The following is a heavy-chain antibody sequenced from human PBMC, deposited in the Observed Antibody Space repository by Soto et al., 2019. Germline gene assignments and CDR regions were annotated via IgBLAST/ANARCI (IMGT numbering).Heavy chain of an antibody. CDR2: IHPSGQPI. D-gene: IGHD1-26*01. CDR1: GFTFSSSE. J-gene: IGHJ3*01. CDR3: ARRASR. Sequence: GGSLRLSCAVSGFTFSSSEMYWVRQAPGKGLEWISYIHPSGQPIFYTDSVKGRFTISRDNANNSLFLQMNSLRAEDTAVYYCARRASRWGQGTMVTVSS. V-gene: IGHV3-48*03.